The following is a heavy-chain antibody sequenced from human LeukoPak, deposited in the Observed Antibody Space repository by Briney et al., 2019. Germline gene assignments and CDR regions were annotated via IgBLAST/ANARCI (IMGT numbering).Heavy chain of an antibody. Sequence: GGSLRLSCAASGFTFSSFAVHWVRQAPGKWLEWVAVISDDENTKYYADSVKGRFTISRDNSKNTLYLQMNSLRAEDTAVYYCAKDSGYSYWGTFDIWGQGTMVTVSS. J-gene: IGHJ3*02. CDR2: ISDDENTK. CDR1: GFTFSSFA. CDR3: AKDSGYSYWGTFDI. V-gene: IGHV3-30*04. D-gene: IGHD5-18*01.